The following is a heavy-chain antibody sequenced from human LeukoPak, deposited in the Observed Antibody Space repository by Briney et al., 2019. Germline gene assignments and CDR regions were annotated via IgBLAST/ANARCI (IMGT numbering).Heavy chain of an antibody. J-gene: IGHJ4*02. CDR3: ARDLGGGDWGL. D-gene: IGHD2-21*02. CDR1: GGSISSSSYY. Sequence: PSETLSLTCTVSGGSISSSSYYWGWIRQPPGKGLECIGSIYYSGSTYYNPSLKGRVTISVDTSKNQFSLKLRSVTAADTAMYYCARDLGGGDWGLWGQGTLVTVSS. V-gene: IGHV4-39*07. CDR2: IYYSGST.